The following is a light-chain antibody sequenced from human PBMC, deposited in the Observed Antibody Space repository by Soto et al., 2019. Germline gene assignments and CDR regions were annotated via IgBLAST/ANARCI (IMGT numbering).Light chain of an antibody. Sequence: EIVLTQSPATLSLSPGERATLSCRASHSVNSYLAWYQQKPGQAPRLLMYDASNRATGIPARFSGSGSGTDFTLTISSLEPEDFAVYYCQRRSNWPLTFGGGTKVDIK. J-gene: IGKJ4*01. CDR2: DAS. V-gene: IGKV3-11*01. CDR1: HSVNSY. CDR3: QRRSNWPLT.